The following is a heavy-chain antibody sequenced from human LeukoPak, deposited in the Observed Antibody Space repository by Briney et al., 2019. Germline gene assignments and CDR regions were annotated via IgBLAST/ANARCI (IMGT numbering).Heavy chain of an antibody. CDR2: ISYDGSNK. D-gene: IGHD2/OR15-2a*01. V-gene: IGHV3-30-3*01. J-gene: IGHJ6*03. CDR1: GFTFSSYA. CDR3: ARVALKLKTVIYYMDV. Sequence: GRSLRLFCAASGFTFSSYAMHWVRQAPGKGLEWVAVISYDGSNKYYADSVKGRFTISRDNSKNTLYLQMNSLRAEDTAVYYCARVALKLKTVIYYMDVWGKGTTVTVSS.